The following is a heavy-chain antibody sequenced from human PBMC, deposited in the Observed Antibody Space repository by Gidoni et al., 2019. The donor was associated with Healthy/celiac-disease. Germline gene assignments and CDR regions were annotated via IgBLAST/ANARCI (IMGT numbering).Heavy chain of an antibody. D-gene: IGHD5-12*01. Sequence: EVQLVESGGGLVQPGGSLRLSCAASGFTFSSYWMSWVRQAPGKGLEWVANIKQDGSEKYYVDSVKGRFTISRDNAKNSLYLQMNSLRAEDTAVYYCARRRRLRFVGFDPWGQGTLVTVSS. CDR1: GFTFSSYW. CDR2: IKQDGSEK. CDR3: ARRRRLRFVGFDP. V-gene: IGHV3-7*01. J-gene: IGHJ5*02.